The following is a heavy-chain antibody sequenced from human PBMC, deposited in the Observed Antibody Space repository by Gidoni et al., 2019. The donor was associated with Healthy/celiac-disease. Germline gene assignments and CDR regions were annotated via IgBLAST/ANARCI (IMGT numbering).Heavy chain of an antibody. CDR1: GGSISSYY. V-gene: IGHV4-59*01. CDR2: IYYSGST. J-gene: IGHJ4*02. Sequence: QVQLQESGPGLVKPSETLSLTCTVSGGSISSYYWSWIRQPPGKGLEWIGYIYYSGSTNYNPSLKSRVTISVDTSKNQFSLKLSSVTAADTAVYYCARGVDLEQLVSDYWGQGTLVTVSS. CDR3: ARGVDLEQLVSDY. D-gene: IGHD6-6*01.